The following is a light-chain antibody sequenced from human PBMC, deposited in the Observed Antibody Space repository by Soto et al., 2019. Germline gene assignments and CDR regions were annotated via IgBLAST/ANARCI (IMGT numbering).Light chain of an antibody. Sequence: QSVLTQPASVSGSPGQSITISCTGTSTDVGADNYVSWYQQHPGRAPKVMIYDVTNRPSGVSHRFSGSKSGNAASLTIAGLHAEDAAYYYYYSHGDGTTGVFGGGTKVTVL. V-gene: IGLV2-14*01. CDR1: STDVGADNY. J-gene: IGLJ2*01. CDR3: YSHGDGTTGV. CDR2: DVT.